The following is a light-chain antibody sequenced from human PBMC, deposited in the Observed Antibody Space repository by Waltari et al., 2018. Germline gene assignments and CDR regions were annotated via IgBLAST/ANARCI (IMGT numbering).Light chain of an antibody. CDR1: KLRDKD. V-gene: IGLV3-1*01. J-gene: IGLJ2*01. Sequence: SYVLNQPPSVSVSPGQTASITCPGEKLRDKDASWYQQKAGQPPVLIIYQDVERPSSIPDRFSASNSGTTATLTISGTQALDEADYYCQAWDGNTVIFGGGTRLTVL. CDR2: QDV. CDR3: QAWDGNTVI.